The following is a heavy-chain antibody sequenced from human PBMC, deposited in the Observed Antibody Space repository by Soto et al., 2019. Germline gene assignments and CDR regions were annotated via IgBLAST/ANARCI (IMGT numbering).Heavy chain of an antibody. V-gene: IGHV3-23*01. CDR1: GFSFVNYA. D-gene: IGHD6-19*01. Sequence: GGSLRLSCAASGFSFVNYAMNWVRQAPGKGLEWVSGLSGSGTSTYYADFVKGRFTIPRDNSRDTLFLQMNSLTADDTAVYYCAKATTNGGWFNPFDSWGQGALVTVSS. CDR2: LSGSGTST. CDR3: AKATTNGGWFNPFDS. J-gene: IGHJ4*02.